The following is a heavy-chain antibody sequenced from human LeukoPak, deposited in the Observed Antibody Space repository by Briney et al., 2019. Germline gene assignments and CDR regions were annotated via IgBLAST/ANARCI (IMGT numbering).Heavy chain of an antibody. CDR3: AKDTLEGDYYGSGSYYYDY. J-gene: IGHJ4*02. Sequence: GGSLRLSCAASGFTFSSYAMSWVRQAPGKGLEWVSAISGSGGSTYYADSVKGRFTTSRDNSKNTLYLQMNSLRAEDTAVYYCAKDTLEGDYYGSGSYYYDYWGQGTLVTVSS. D-gene: IGHD3-10*01. CDR1: GFTFSSYA. CDR2: ISGSGGST. V-gene: IGHV3-23*01.